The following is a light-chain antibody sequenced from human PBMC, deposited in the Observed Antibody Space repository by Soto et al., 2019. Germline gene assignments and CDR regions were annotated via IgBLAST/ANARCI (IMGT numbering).Light chain of an antibody. CDR1: QTISSW. V-gene: IGKV1-5*03. J-gene: IGKJ4*01. CDR2: KAS. CDR3: QHYGTSLT. Sequence: DIQMTQSPSTLSGSVGDRVTITCRASQTISSWLAWYQQKPGKAPKLLIYKASSLESGVPSRFSGSGSGTEFTLTISRLQPEDFAVYYCQHYGTSLTFGGGTKVDI.